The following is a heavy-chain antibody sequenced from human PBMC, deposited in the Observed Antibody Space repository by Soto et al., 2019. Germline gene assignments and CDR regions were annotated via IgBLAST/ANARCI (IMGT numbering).Heavy chain of an antibody. J-gene: IGHJ4*02. CDR3: APDLGSGYWTFDY. CDR2: INPSGGST. D-gene: IGHD3-10*01. Sequence: ASVKVSCKASGYTFTSYYMRWVRQAPGQGLEWMGIINPSGGSTSYAQKFQGRVTMTRDTSTSTVYMELSSLRSEDTAVYYCAPDLGSGYWTFDYWGQGTLVTVSS. CDR1: GYTFTSYY. V-gene: IGHV1-46*01.